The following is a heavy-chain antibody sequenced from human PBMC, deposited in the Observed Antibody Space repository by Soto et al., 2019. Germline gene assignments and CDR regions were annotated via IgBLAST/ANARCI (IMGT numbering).Heavy chain of an antibody. V-gene: IGHV3-49*03. Sequence: GSLGLAFTASGFTFDENAKSWFRRAPGKGLEWVGFIRSTVYGETTEYAASVEGRFTISRDDSKSITYLQMNSLKTEDTAVYYCNRASDNSRYWFGPWGQGTLVTVSS. D-gene: IGHD3-22*01. CDR3: NRASDNSRYWFGP. CDR1: GFTFDENA. J-gene: IGHJ5*02. CDR2: IRSTVYGETT.